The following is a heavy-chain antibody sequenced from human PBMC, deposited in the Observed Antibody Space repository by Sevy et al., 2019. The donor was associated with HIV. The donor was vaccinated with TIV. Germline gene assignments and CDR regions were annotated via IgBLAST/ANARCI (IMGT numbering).Heavy chain of an antibody. CDR1: RGSIRHADSY. V-gene: IGHV4-30-4*01. Sequence: SETLSLTCTVSRGSIRHADSYWNWIRQPPRKGLEWIGYIYYSGNTYYNPSLWSRFSISVDTSKNQFSLQLTSVTAADTAVYFCARSTVWFGELTWGQGTPVTVSS. J-gene: IGHJ5*02. CDR3: ARSTVWFGELT. CDR2: IYYSGNT. D-gene: IGHD3-10*01.